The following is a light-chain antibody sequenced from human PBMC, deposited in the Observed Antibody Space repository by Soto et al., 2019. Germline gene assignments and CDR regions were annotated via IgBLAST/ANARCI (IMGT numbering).Light chain of an antibody. CDR3: QQRSNWPIT. CDR1: QSVTIGY. CDR2: DAS. J-gene: IGKJ5*01. Sequence: VRTQSPGTLSLSPGERATLSCRASQSVTIGYLAWFQQKPGQAPRLLIYDASTRATGIPARFSGSGSGTDFTLTISSLEPEDFALYYCQQRSNWPITFGQRGRPAIK. V-gene: IGKV3D-20*02.